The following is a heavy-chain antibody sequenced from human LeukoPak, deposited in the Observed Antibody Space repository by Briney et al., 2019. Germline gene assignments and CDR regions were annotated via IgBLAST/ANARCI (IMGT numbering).Heavy chain of an antibody. CDR2: WRYDGSP. J-gene: IGHJ4*02. V-gene: IGHV4-59*08. Sequence: SETLSLTCAVSGGSISGRYWSWIRQPPGKGLEWIANWRYDGSPNYTPSLESRATISLDTSKNQFSLRLTSVPAADTAVYYCVVTQKWLAFDYWGQGILVTVSS. CDR1: GGSISGRY. CDR3: VVTQKWLAFDY. D-gene: IGHD6-19*01.